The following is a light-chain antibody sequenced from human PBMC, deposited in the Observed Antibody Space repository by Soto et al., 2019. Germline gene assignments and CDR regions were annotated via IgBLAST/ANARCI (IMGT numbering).Light chain of an antibody. CDR2: GAS. CDR3: QQYGSSVIT. J-gene: IGKJ5*01. CDR1: QSVSNSY. V-gene: IGKV3-20*01. Sequence: EIVMTQSPGTLSLSPGERATLYCKASQSVSNSYLAWYQQKPGQAPRLLIYGASSRATGTPDRFSGSGSGTDFTLTISRLEPEDFAVYYCQQYGSSVITFGQGTRLEI.